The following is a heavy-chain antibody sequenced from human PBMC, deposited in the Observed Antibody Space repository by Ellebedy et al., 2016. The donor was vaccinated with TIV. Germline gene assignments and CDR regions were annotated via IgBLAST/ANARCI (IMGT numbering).Heavy chain of an antibody. V-gene: IGHV1-2*02. CDR3: ARDPSGTGYSYVDY. D-gene: IGHD5-18*01. CDR2: INPNSGGT. J-gene: IGHJ4*02. Sequence: ASVKVSXXASGYTFTSYGISWVRQAPGQGLEWMGWINPNSGGTNYAQKFQGRVTMTRDTSISTAYMELSRLRSDDTAVYYCARDPSGTGYSYVDYWGQGTLVTVSS. CDR1: GYTFTSYG.